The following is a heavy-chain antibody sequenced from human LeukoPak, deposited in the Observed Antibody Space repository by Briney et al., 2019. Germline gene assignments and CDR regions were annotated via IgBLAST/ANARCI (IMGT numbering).Heavy chain of an antibody. CDR1: GDSVSSISVA. V-gene: IGHV6-1*01. CDR3: ALARSECHYGMDV. J-gene: IGHJ6*02. Sequence: SQTLSLTCAISGDSVSSISVAWNWIRQSPSRGLEWLGRTYYRSKWYYEYAVSVKGRININPDPSNNQFSLQLNSVTPEDTAVYYRALARSECHYGMDVWGQGTTVTVSS. D-gene: IGHD2-2*01. CDR2: TYYRSKWYY.